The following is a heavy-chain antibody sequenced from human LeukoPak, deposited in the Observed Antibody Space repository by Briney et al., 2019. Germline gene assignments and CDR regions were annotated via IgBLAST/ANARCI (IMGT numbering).Heavy chain of an antibody. CDR1: GFTFSSYT. V-gene: IGHV3-21*01. CDR3: ASCIVGTSACAFDI. J-gene: IGHJ3*02. D-gene: IGHD1-26*01. Sequence: PGGSLRLSCAASGFTFSSYTLNWVRQAPGKGLEWVSSISSAGGYIYYADSVKGRFTISRDNAKNSLYLQMNSLRAEDTAVYYCASCIVGTSACAFDIWGQGTMVTVSS. CDR2: ISSAGGYI.